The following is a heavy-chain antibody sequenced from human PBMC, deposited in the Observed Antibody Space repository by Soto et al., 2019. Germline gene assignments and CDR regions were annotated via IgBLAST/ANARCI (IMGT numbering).Heavy chain of an antibody. CDR2: IRPEGGET. D-gene: IGHD6-13*01. J-gene: IGHJ4*02. CDR3: ARALTSAGNC. Sequence: EVHLVESGGGLVQPGGSLRLSCAASGFTVINYWMNWVRQAPGKGLEWVANIRPEGGETYYVDSVKGRFTISRDSSRNSLYLQMNSLGAEDTAVYYCARALTSAGNCWGQGTLVTVSS. V-gene: IGHV3-7*01. CDR1: GFTVINYW.